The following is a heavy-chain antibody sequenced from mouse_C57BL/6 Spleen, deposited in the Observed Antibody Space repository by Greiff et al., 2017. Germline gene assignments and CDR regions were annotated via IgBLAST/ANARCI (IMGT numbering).Heavy chain of an antibody. CDR3: ARRDGY. D-gene: IGHD2-3*01. Sequence: EVKLMESGGGLVQPGGSLKLSCAASGFTFSDYYMYWVRQTPEKRLEWVAYISNGGGSTYYPDTVKGRFTISRDNAKNTLYLQMSRLKSEDTAMYYCARRDGYWGQGTTLTVSS. J-gene: IGHJ2*01. CDR2: ISNGGGST. V-gene: IGHV5-12*01. CDR1: GFTFSDYY.